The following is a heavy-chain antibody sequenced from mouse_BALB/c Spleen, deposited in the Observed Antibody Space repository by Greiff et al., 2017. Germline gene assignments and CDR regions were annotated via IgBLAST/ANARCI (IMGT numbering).Heavy chain of an antibody. CDR3: ARASYGSRTFAY. V-gene: IGHV3-2*02. CDR1: GYSITSDYA. D-gene: IGHD1-1*01. Sequence: EVQLQESGPGLVKPSQSLSLTCTVTGYSITSDYAWNWIRQFPGNKLEWMGYISYSGSTSYNPSLKSRISITRDTSKNQFFLQLNSVTTEDTATYYCARASYGSRTFAYWGQGTLVTVSA. CDR2: ISYSGST. J-gene: IGHJ3*01.